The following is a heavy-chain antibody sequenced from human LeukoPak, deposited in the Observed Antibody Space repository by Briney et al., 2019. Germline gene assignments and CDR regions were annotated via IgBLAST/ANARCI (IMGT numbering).Heavy chain of an antibody. D-gene: IGHD6-19*01. CDR2: IYPGDSGT. V-gene: IGHV5-51*01. Sequence: GESLKISCKGSGYSFTSYWIGWVRQMPGKGLEWMGIIYPGDSGTRYSPSFQGQVTISADKSISTAYLQWSSLKASDTAMYYCARSVGYSSGWPSYYYYGMDVWGQGTTVTVSS. CDR1: GYSFTSYW. J-gene: IGHJ6*02. CDR3: ARSVGYSSGWPSYYYYGMDV.